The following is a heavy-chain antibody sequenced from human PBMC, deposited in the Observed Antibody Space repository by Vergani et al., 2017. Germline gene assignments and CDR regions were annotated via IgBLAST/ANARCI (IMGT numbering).Heavy chain of an antibody. CDR2: IYSGGST. CDR1: GFTVSSNY. Sequence: EVQLVESGGGLVQPGGSLRLSCAASGFTVSSNYMSWVRQAPGKGLEWVSVIYSGGSTYYADSVKGRFTISRDNSKNTLYLQMNSLRAEDKAVYYCARDSRVRGVSYYYYYMDVWGKGTTVTVSS. CDR3: ARDSRVRGVSYYYYYMDV. V-gene: IGHV3-66*01. J-gene: IGHJ6*03. D-gene: IGHD3-10*01.